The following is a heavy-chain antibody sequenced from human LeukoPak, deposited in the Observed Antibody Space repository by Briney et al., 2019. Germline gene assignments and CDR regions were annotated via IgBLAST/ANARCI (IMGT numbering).Heavy chain of an antibody. J-gene: IGHJ4*02. CDR2: ISGSTGST. Sequence: GGSLRLSCAASGFIFSSYSMNWVRQAPGKGLEWVSYISGSTGSTYYADSVKGRFTISRDNAKNSLYLQMNSLRAEDTAVYYCARETPGGNFDYWGQGTLVTVSS. CDR1: GFIFSSYS. D-gene: IGHD3-16*01. CDR3: ARETPGGNFDY. V-gene: IGHV3-21*01.